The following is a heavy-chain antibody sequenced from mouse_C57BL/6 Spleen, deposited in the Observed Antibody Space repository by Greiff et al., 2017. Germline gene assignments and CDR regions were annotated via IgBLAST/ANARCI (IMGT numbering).Heavy chain of an antibody. CDR1: GFTFSSYA. Sequence: EVQRVESGEGLVKPGGSLKLSCAASGFTFSSYAMSWVRQTPEKRLEWVAYISSGDDYIYYADTVKGRFTISRDNARNTLYLQMSSLTSEDTAVYYCTREGLRWFAYWGQGTLVTVSA. CDR2: ISSGDDYI. D-gene: IGHD2-4*01. CDR3: TREGLRWFAY. J-gene: IGHJ3*01. V-gene: IGHV5-9-1*02.